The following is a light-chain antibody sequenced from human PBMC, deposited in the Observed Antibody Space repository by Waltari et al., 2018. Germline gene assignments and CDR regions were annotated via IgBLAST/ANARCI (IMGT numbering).Light chain of an antibody. Sequence: EIVLTQSPGTLSLSPGERATRSCSASQVVSSIFLAWYQQKPGQAPRLLIYDASSRATGIPDRFSGSGSGTDFTLTISSLETEDFGVYYCQQYGSSPWTVGQGTKVEIK. V-gene: IGKV3-20*01. CDR1: QVVSSIF. J-gene: IGKJ1*01. CDR3: QQYGSSPWT. CDR2: DAS.